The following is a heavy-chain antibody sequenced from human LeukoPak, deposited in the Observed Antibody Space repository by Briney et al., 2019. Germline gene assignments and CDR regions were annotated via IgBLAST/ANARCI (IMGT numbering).Heavy chain of an antibody. J-gene: IGHJ4*02. CDR3: ASGYDLPY. V-gene: IGHV3-48*03. Sequence: GGSLRLSCAASGFTFSSYEMNWVRQAPGKGLEWVSYISRSGSTIYYADSVKGRFTISRDNAKNSLYLQMNSLRVEHTAVYYCASGYDLPYWGQGTLVTVSS. CDR2: ISRSGSTI. CDR1: GFTFSSYE. D-gene: IGHD5-12*01.